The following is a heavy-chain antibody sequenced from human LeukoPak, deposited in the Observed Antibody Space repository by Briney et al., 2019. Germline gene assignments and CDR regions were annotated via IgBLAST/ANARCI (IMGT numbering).Heavy chain of an antibody. CDR2: ITTAGKT. CDR1: GFTLSDYD. D-gene: IGHD3-22*01. J-gene: IGHJ3*02. CDR3: ARWWYYESSGQGGAFDI. V-gene: IGHV3-13*01. Sequence: PGGSLRLSCVASGFTLSDYDMHWVRQATGERLEWVSSITTAGKTYYPASVKGRFTISRENAKNSFYLQMNSLGAGDTAVNYCARWWYYESSGQGGAFDIWGQGTMVTVSS.